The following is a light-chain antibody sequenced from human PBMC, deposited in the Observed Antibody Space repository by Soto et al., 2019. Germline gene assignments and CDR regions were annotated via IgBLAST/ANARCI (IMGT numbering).Light chain of an antibody. CDR2: GVS. Sequence: EVVLTQSPGTLSLSPGESATLSCRASQSVSSNYLAWYQQKPGQAPRLLIYGVSTRATGITDRCSGSGSGSDFSLTISRREPEDFALYYCQQYFTSPLTFGGGTKVEIK. CDR3: QQYFTSPLT. V-gene: IGKV3-20*01. CDR1: QSVSSNY. J-gene: IGKJ4*01.